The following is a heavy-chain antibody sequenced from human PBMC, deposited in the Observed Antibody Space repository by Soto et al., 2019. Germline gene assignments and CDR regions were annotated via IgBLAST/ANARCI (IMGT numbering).Heavy chain of an antibody. J-gene: IGHJ4*02. CDR1: GFMFDSYA. D-gene: IGHD6-19*01. CDR3: TKSADSAGWGVDF. Sequence: EVQLVESGGGLVQPGGSLRLSCVASGFMFDSYAMNWVRQAPGKGLEWVSYISPGGDRIYYAESLKGRITISSDNARNSLSLQINILSDEDTAVYYCTKSADSAGWGVDFWGQGTLVTVSS. V-gene: IGHV3-48*02. CDR2: ISPGGDRI.